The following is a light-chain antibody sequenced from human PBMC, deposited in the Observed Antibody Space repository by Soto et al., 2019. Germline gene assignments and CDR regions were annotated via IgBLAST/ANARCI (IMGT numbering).Light chain of an antibody. Sequence: DIVMTQSPASLSVSPGERATLSCRASESVYFHLAWYQQKPGQAPRLLIYDASVRATGTPARFSGSGSGTAFTLTISSLEPGDFALYYCQQRSTWPTFGQGTRLEIK. CDR1: ESVYFH. V-gene: IGKV3-11*01. CDR2: DAS. J-gene: IGKJ5*01. CDR3: QQRSTWPT.